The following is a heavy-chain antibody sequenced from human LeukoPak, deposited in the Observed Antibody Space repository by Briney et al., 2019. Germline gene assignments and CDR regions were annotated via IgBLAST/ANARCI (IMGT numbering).Heavy chain of an antibody. V-gene: IGHV3-53*01. J-gene: IGHJ3*02. CDR2: IYSGGST. Sequence: PGGSLRLSCAASGFTVSSNYMSWVRQAPGKGLEWVSVIYSGGSTYYADPVKGRFTISRDNSKNTLYLQMNSLRAEDTAVYYCARGISSSWYDAFDIWGQGTMVTVSS. D-gene: IGHD6-13*01. CDR3: ARGISSSWYDAFDI. CDR1: GFTVSSNY.